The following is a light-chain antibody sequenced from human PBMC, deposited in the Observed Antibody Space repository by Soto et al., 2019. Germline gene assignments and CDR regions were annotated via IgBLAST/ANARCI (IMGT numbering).Light chain of an antibody. CDR2: SNN. J-gene: IGLJ2*01. CDR3: AAWDDSLTAVV. CDR1: SSNIGSNT. V-gene: IGLV1-44*01. Sequence: QSVLTQPPSASGTPGQRVTISCSGSSSNIGSNTVNWYQQLPGTAPKLLIYSNNQRPSGVPASFSGSRSGTSASLAISGLQSEDEADYYCAAWDDSLTAVVFGGGTKVTVL.